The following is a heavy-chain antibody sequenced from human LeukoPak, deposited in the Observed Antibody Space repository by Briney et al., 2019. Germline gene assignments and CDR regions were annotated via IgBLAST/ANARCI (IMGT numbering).Heavy chain of an antibody. V-gene: IGHV3-23*01. CDR3: VRKASYYDSSEDGYFDL. D-gene: IGHD3-22*01. Sequence: HAGGSLRLSCAASGFTFSSYAMTWVRQAPWKGLEWVSGISSSGGTTYHADSVKGRFTISRDNSKNTLYLQMNSLRAEDTAVYYCVRKASYYDSSEDGYFDLWGRGTLVTVSS. CDR1: GFTFSSYA. J-gene: IGHJ2*01. CDR2: ISSSGGTT.